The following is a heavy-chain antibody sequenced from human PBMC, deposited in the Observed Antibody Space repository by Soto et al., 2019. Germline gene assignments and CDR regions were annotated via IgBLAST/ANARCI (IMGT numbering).Heavy chain of an antibody. Sequence: PARSRRPSCAPAGLTFSSYSMKWVRQAQGKGLDWVSSISSRSSNIYCADSVKGRFTICRDNAKRSLYMKMNSLGAEDTAVYDCARELRKTAGVTGYWGQGTLVTVSS. V-gene: IGHV3-21*01. CDR2: ISSRSSNI. D-gene: IGHD2-21*02. J-gene: IGHJ4*02. CDR1: GLTFSSYS. CDR3: ARELRKTAGVTGY.